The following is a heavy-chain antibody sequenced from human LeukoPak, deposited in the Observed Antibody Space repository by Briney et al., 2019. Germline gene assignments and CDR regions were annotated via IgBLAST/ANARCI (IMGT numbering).Heavy chain of an antibody. CDR1: GFTFSNYN. D-gene: IGHD3-22*01. V-gene: IGHV3-21*03. CDR2: ISRSGNYI. CDR3: ARGSDYYDSSGLFDY. J-gene: IGHJ4*02. Sequence: GGSLRLSCAASGFTFSNYNMNWVRQAPGKGLEWVSSISRSGNYIYYADSVKGRFTISRDNAMNSLYLQMNSLRAEDTAVYYCARGSDYYDSSGLFDYWGRGTLVTVSS.